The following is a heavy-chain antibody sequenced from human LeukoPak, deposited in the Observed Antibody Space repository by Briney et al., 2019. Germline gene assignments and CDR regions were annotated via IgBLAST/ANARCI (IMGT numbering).Heavy chain of an antibody. CDR1: GFTFSSYE. CDR3: ASLSITTN. V-gene: IGHV3-48*03. J-gene: IGHJ4*02. Sequence: QPGGSLRLSCAASGFTFSSYEMNWVRQAPGKGLEWVSYISSSGSTIYYADSVKGRFTISRDNAKNSLYLQMNSLRAEDTAVCYCASLSITTNWGQGTLVTVSS. CDR2: ISSSGSTI. D-gene: IGHD5-12*01.